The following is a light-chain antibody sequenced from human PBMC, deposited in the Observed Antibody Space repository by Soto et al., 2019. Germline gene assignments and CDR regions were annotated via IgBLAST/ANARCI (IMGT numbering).Light chain of an antibody. J-gene: IGKJ4*01. CDR3: HQYSASHT. V-gene: IGKV1-5*03. CDR1: ESISSW. CDR2: KAS. Sequence: DIQMTQSPSTLSAPVGDRIIITCRASESISSWLAWYQQKPGKAPKLLIYKASTLESGVPSRFSASGSGTEFTLTISSLQPDDSATYFCHQYSASHTFGGGTKVEIK.